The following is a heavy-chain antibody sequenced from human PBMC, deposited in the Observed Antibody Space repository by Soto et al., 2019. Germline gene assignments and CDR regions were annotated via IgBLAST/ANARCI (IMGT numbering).Heavy chain of an antibody. D-gene: IGHD6-6*01. Sequence: ASVKVSCKASGYTFTSYDINWVRQATGQGLEWMGWMNPNSGNTGYAQKFQGRVTMTRNTSISTAYMELSSLRSEDTAVYYCARDPYSSSLYYYYGMDVWGQGTTVTVSS. CDR2: MNPNSGNT. J-gene: IGHJ6*02. CDR1: GYTFTSYD. V-gene: IGHV1-8*01. CDR3: ARDPYSSSLYYYYGMDV.